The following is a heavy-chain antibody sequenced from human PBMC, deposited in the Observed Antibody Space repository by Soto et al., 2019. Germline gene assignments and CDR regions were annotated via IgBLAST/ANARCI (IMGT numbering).Heavy chain of an antibody. D-gene: IGHD4-17*01. CDR1: GYIFSDYG. CDR3: AKRTSGTTWGESDY. J-gene: IGHJ4*02. V-gene: IGHV1-18*04. Sequence: QVQVMQSGAEVKKPGDSVKVSCKTSGYIFSDYGINWVRQAPGQGLEWMGWISGYSGNANLAQKLQGRVTMTTDKSTRTAYMELRRLRSDDTAVYYWAKRTSGTTWGESDYWGQGTLVTVSS. CDR2: ISGYSGNA.